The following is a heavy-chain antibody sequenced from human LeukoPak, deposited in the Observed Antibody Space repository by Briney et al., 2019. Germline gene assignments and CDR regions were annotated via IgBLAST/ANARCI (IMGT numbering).Heavy chain of an antibody. CDR2: INTNTGNP. V-gene: IGHV7-4-1*02. CDR1: AYNFTSYA. D-gene: IGHD6-19*01. CDR3: ARNPSSGWYDFWFDP. Sequence: ASVKVSCKASAYNFTSYAMNWVRQAPGQGLEWMGWINTNTGNPTYAQGFTGRFVFSLDTSVSTAYLQISSLKAEDTAVYYCARNPSSGWYDFWFDPWGQGTLVTVSS. J-gene: IGHJ5*02.